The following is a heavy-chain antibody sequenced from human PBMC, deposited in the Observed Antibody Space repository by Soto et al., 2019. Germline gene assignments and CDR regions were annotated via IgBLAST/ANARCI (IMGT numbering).Heavy chain of an antibody. CDR2: IKQDESEK. V-gene: IGHV3-7*05. Sequence: GGSLRLSCAASGFTFSTYWMSWVRQAPGKGLEWVANIKQDESEKNYVDSVKGRFTISRDNARNSLYLQMNSLSAEDTAVYYCATGVNYFKYWGQGTRVPVPS. CDR1: GFTFSTYW. D-gene: IGHD2-8*01. CDR3: ATGVNYFKY. J-gene: IGHJ4*02.